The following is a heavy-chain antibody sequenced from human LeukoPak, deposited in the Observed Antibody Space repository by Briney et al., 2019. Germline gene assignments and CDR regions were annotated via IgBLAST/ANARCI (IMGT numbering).Heavy chain of an antibody. CDR2: MNPNSGNT. CDR1: GYTFTSYD. CDR3: TRDAITMVRGVKPYYYYMDV. Sequence: GASVKVSCKASGYTFTSYDINWVRQATGQGLEWMGWMNPNSGNTGYAQKFQGRVTMTRDMSTSIVYMELSSLRSEDTAVYYCTRDAITMVRGVKPYYYYMDVWGKGTTVTVSS. V-gene: IGHV1-8*01. D-gene: IGHD3-10*01. J-gene: IGHJ6*03.